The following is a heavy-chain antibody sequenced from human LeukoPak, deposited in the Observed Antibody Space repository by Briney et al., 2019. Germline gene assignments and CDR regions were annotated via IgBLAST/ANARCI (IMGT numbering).Heavy chain of an antibody. D-gene: IGHD4-11*01. Sequence: TSETLSLTCTVSGGSISSGSYYWSWIRQPPGKGLEWIGYIYYSGSTNYNPSLKSRVTISVDTSKNQFSLKLSSVTAADTAVYYCARGDYRSIYYYYYGMDVWGQGTTVTVSS. CDR2: IYYSGST. CDR3: ARGDYRSIYYYYYGMDV. V-gene: IGHV4-61*01. J-gene: IGHJ6*02. CDR1: GGSISSGSYY.